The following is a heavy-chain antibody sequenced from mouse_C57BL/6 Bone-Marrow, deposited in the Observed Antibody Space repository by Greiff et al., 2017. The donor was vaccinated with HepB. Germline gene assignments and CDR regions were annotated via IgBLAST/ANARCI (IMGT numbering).Heavy chain of an antibody. D-gene: IGHD1-1*01. J-gene: IGHJ2*01. CDR2: IRNKANGYTT. CDR1: GFTFTDYY. V-gene: IGHV7-3*01. CDR3: ERYITRVVFDD. Sequence: EVKLVESGGGLVQPGGSLSLSCAASGFTFTDYYMSWVRQPPGKALEWLGFIRNKANGYTTEYSASVKGPFTISRDNSQSFLYLQMITLRAEDSATYYCERYITRVVFDDWGQGTTLTVSS.